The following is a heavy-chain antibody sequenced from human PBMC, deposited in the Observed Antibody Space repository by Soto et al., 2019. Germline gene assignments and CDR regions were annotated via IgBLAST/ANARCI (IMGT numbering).Heavy chain of an antibody. Sequence: EVQLVESGGGLVQPGRSLRLSCAASGFTFDDYAMHWVRQAPGKGLEWVSGISWNSGRIGYADSVKGRFTISRDNAKKSLYLQMNSLRAEDTALYYCAKDMWGAAAPSPYYYYYYGMDFWGQGTTVTVSS. J-gene: IGHJ6*02. D-gene: IGHD6-13*01. CDR1: GFTFDDYA. V-gene: IGHV3-9*01. CDR3: AKDMWGAAAPSPYYYYYYGMDF. CDR2: ISWNSGRI.